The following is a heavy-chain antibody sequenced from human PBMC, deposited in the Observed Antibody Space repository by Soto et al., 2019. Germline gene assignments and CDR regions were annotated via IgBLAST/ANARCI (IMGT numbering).Heavy chain of an antibody. V-gene: IGHV3-23*01. D-gene: IGHD4-17*01. CDR3: AKDHHIGWTTERFDY. J-gene: IGHJ4*02. Sequence: GGSLRLSCAASGFTFSSYAMSWVRLAPGKGLEWVSTISGSGGSTYYADSVKGRFTISRDNSKNTLYLQMNSLRAEDTAIYYCAKDHHIGWTTERFDYWGQGTLVTVSS. CDR1: GFTFSSYA. CDR2: ISGSGGST.